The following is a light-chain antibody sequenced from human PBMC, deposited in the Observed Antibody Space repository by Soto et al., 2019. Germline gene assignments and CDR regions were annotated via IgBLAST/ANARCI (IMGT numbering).Light chain of an antibody. J-gene: IGKJ1*01. CDR1: QTITSSF. CDR2: AAS. Sequence: EIVLTQSPGTLSLSPGDRASLSCRASQTITSSFLAWYQQKPGQAPRLLISAASSRATGIPDRFSGSGSETDFTLTSSRLEPEDFAVYFCQQYGSSPPTFGQGTKVEIK. V-gene: IGKV3-20*01. CDR3: QQYGSSPPT.